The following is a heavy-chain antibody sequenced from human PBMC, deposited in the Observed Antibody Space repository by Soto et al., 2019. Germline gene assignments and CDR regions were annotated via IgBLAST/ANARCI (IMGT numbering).Heavy chain of an antibody. Sequence: QVQLQQSGPGLVRPSQTLSLTCAIAGDSVSSNSAAWNWIRQSPSRGLEWLGRTYYRSRWYNDYAGTVRSRITVSPKTSNNRFSLQLNSVTREDTAVYFCAGISSLQWYYIEVWDAGSTVTVSS. CDR1: GDSVSSNSAA. CDR2: TYYRSRWYN. V-gene: IGHV6-1*01. D-gene: IGHD6-19*01. CDR3: AGISSLQWYYIEV. J-gene: IGHJ6*03.